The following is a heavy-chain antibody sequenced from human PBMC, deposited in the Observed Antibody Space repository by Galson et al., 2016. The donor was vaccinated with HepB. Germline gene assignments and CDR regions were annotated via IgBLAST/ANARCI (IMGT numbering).Heavy chain of an antibody. D-gene: IGHD2-8*01. CDR3: TKRCMTNTCHNADDF. CDR2: IGGDGAT. J-gene: IGHJ4*02. V-gene: IGHV3-23*01. Sequence: SLRLSCAASGFTFNTYAMSWVRQAPGKGPEWVSTIGGDGATFYGDSVKGRFTISRDDSKSTLYLRMDSLRVEDTATYHCTKRCMTNTCHNADDFWGQGTLVTVSS. CDR1: GFTFNTYA.